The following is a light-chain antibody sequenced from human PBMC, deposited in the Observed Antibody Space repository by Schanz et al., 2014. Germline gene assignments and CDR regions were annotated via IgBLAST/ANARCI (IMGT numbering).Light chain of an antibody. CDR3: GTWDNSLSAGV. V-gene: IGLV1-51*01. Sequence: QSVLTQPPSVSAAPGQKVTISCSGSSSNIGNNYVSWYQQLPGAAPKLLIYDNNERPSGIPDRFSGSKSGTSVTLGITGLQTGDEADYYCGTWDNSLSAGVFGGGTKVIVL. CDR2: DNN. CDR1: SSNIGNNY. J-gene: IGLJ3*02.